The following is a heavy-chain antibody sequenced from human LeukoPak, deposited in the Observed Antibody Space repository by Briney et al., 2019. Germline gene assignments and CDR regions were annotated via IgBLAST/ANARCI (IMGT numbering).Heavy chain of an antibody. CDR1: GGSISSYY. Sequence: PSETLSLTCTVSGGSISSYYWSWIRQPPGKGLEWIGYISYSGSTNYNPSLKSRVTISVDTSKNQFSLKLSSVTAADTAVYYCARGPGANCSGGSCYLWVYWYFDPWGRGTLVTVSS. CDR2: ISYSGST. J-gene: IGHJ2*01. D-gene: IGHD2-15*01. V-gene: IGHV4-59*12. CDR3: ARGPGANCSGGSCYLWVYWYFDP.